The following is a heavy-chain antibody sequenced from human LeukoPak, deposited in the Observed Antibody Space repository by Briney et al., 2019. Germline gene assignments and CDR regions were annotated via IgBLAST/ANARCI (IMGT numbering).Heavy chain of an antibody. CDR2: ISWNSGSI. J-gene: IGHJ4*02. V-gene: IGHV3-9*01. Sequence: GGSLRLSCAASGFTFDDYAMHWVRQAPGKGLEWVSGISWNSGSIGYADSVKGRFTISRDNAKNSLYLQMNSLRAGDTAVYYCARVEDFDYWGQGTLVTVSS. CDR3: ARVEDFDY. CDR1: GFTFDDYA.